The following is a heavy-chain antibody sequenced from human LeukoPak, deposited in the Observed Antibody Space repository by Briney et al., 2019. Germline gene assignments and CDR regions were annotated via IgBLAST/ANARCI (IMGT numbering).Heavy chain of an antibody. CDR1: GFTFSTYE. D-gene: IGHD3-16*02. V-gene: IGHV3-48*03. CDR2: ISGSGSSI. J-gene: IGHJ3*02. Sequence: PGGSLRLSCTASGFTFSTYEMNWVRQAPGKGLEWISYISGSGSSIFYAVSLQGRFTVSRDNAKNSVYLQMNSLRAEDTAVYYCAREGGFGYDDAFDTWGHGTTVTVSS. CDR3: AREGGFGYDDAFDT.